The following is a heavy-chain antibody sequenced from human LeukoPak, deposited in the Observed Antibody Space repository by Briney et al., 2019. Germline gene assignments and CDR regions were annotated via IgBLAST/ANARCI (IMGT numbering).Heavy chain of an antibody. Sequence: GASVKVSCKASGYTFTSYYMHWVRQAPGQGLEWMGIINPSGGSTSYAQKFQGRVTMTRDMSTSTGYMELNSLRAEDTAVYYCARDRWAYYYDSSGYYVFDYWGQGTLVTVSS. V-gene: IGHV1-46*01. J-gene: IGHJ4*02. CDR1: GYTFTSYY. CDR2: INPSGGST. CDR3: ARDRWAYYYDSSGYYVFDY. D-gene: IGHD3-22*01.